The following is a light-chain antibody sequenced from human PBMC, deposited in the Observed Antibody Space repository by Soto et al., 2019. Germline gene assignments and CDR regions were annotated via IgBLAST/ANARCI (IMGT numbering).Light chain of an antibody. J-gene: IGKJ4*01. CDR1: QSVGFH. CDR3: QQYHKWPPLT. Sequence: EIVMTQSPATLSVSPGERATLSCRASQSVGFHLAWYQHKPGQAPRLLIYDASTRATAFPARFSGSGSGTDFTLPISGLQSEDFAVYYCQQYHKWPPLTFGGGTRVEI. V-gene: IGKV3-15*01. CDR2: DAS.